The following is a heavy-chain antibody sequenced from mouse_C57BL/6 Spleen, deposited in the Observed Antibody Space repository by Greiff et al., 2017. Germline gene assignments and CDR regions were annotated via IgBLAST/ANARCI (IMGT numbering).Heavy chain of an antibody. CDR3: ADITTLGGFDY. D-gene: IGHD1-1*01. Sequence: VQLQQSVAELVRPGASVTLSCTASGFYIKNTYMHWVKQRPEQGLEWIGSIDPANGNTKYAPKFLGKATITADASSNTAYLQLSSLTSDDTAIYYCADITTLGGFDYWGQGTTLTVSS. J-gene: IGHJ2*01. V-gene: IGHV14-3*01. CDR2: IDPANGNT. CDR1: GFYIKNTY.